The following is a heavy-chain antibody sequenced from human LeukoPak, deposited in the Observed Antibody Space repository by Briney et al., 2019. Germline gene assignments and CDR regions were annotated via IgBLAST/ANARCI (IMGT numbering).Heavy chain of an antibody. D-gene: IGHD6-19*01. CDR1: GFTFSSYA. CDR2: ISGSGDTT. Sequence: GGSLRLSCGDSGFTFSSYAMSWVRQAPGKGLEWVSAISGSGDTTYYADSVKGRFTISRDNSKNTLYLQMNSLRAEDTAVYYCAQQWLILGAFDIWGQGTMVTVSS. V-gene: IGHV3-23*01. CDR3: AQQWLILGAFDI. J-gene: IGHJ3*02.